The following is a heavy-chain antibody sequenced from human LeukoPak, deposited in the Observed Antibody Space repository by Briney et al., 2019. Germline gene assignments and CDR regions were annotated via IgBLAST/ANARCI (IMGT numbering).Heavy chain of an antibody. CDR1: GFTFSDYY. CDR2: ISSSGSTI. J-gene: IGHJ5*02. CDR3: ARVTYDSRFDP. Sequence: GGSLRLSCAASGFTFSDYYMSWIRQAPGKGLEWVSYISSSGSTIYYADSVKGRFTISRDNAKNSLYLQMNSLRAEATAVYYCARVTYDSRFDPWGQGTLVTVSS. D-gene: IGHD3-22*01. V-gene: IGHV3-11*01.